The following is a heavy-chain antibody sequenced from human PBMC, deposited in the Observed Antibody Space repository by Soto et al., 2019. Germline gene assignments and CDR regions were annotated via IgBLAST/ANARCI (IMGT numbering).Heavy chain of an antibody. J-gene: IGHJ3*02. CDR3: ARDHLRQNAFDI. V-gene: IGHV3-21*01. CDR2: ISSSSSYI. CDR1: GFTFSSYS. D-gene: IGHD3-16*01. Sequence: XGALRLSCAASGFTFSSYSMNWVRKAPGKGLEWVSSISSSSSYIYYADSVKGRFTISRDNAKNSLYLQMNSLRAEDTAVYYCARDHLRQNAFDIWGQGAMVTVS.